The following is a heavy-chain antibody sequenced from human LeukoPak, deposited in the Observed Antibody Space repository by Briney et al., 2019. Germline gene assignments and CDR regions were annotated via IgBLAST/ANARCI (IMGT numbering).Heavy chain of an antibody. Sequence: GGSLRLSCAASGFTFSSYAMSWVRQAPGKGLDWVSAISSSGDSTYYADSVKGRFTISRDNSKNTLYLQMTRLRAEDTAVYYCAKSSSSPRLFDYWGQGTLVTVSS. CDR1: GFTFSSYA. D-gene: IGHD6-6*01. CDR2: ISSSGDST. V-gene: IGHV3-23*01. J-gene: IGHJ4*02. CDR3: AKSSSSPRLFDY.